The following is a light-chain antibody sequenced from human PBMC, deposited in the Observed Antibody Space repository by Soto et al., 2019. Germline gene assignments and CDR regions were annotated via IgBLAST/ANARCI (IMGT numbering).Light chain of an antibody. CDR2: ETS. CDR1: QSVSSY. Sequence: EVVLTQSPATLSVSPGERATLSCRASQSVSSYLAWYQQKPGQAPRLLIYETSNRATGIPARFSGSGSGTDFTLTIVSLEPEDFAVYYCQQRSNWPLTFGGGTKVDIK. V-gene: IGKV3-11*01. J-gene: IGKJ4*01. CDR3: QQRSNWPLT.